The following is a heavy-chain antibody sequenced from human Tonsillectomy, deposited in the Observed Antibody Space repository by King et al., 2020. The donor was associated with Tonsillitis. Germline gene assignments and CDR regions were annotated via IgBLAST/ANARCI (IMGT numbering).Heavy chain of an antibody. CDR1: GYTFTGYY. CDR2: INPNSGGT. CDR3: ARDLGGDYYDSSGYQEQN. V-gene: IGHV1-2*02. Sequence: QLVQSGAEVKKPGASVKVSCKASGYTFTGYYMHWVRQAPGQGLEWMGWINPNSGGTNYAQKFQGRVTMTRDTSISTAYMELSRLRSDDTAVYYCARDLGGDYYDSSGYQEQNWGQGTLVTVSS. D-gene: IGHD3-22*01. J-gene: IGHJ4*02.